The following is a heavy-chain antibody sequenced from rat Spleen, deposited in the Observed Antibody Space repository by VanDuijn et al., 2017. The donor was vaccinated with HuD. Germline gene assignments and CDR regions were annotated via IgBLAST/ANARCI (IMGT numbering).Heavy chain of an antibody. CDR2: ITNTGGST. J-gene: IGHJ2*01. CDR3: TRVDYPGIAHYFDY. D-gene: IGHD1-4*01. V-gene: IGHV5-31*01. Sequence: EVQLVESGGGLVQPGRSLKLSCVASGFTFNNYWMTWIRQAPGKGLEWVASITNTGGSTYYPDSVKGRFTFSRDNAKSTLYLQMNSLRSEDTATYYCTRVDYPGIAHYFDYWGQGVMVTVSS. CDR1: GFTFNNYW.